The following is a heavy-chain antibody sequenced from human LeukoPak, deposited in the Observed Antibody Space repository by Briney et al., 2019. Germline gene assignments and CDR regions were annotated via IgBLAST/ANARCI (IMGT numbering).Heavy chain of an antibody. CDR1: GFTFSSYS. Sequence: GGSLRLSCAASGFTFSSYSMNWVCQAPGKGLEWVSSISSSSSYIYYADSVKGRFTISRDNAKNSLYLQMNSLRAEDTAVYYCARDPVAGTGYWGQGTLVTVSS. D-gene: IGHD6-19*01. J-gene: IGHJ4*02. V-gene: IGHV3-21*01. CDR2: ISSSSSYI. CDR3: ARDPVAGTGY.